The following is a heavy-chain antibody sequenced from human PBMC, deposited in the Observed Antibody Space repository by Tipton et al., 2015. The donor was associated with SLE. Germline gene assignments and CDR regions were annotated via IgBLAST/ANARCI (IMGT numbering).Heavy chain of an antibody. J-gene: IGHJ4*02. CDR1: GGSISSNSYY. CDR3: ARDSFGFDY. Sequence: TLSLTCTVSGGSISSNSYYWGWVRQSPGEGLEWIGRIYTSGSTNYNPSLNSRLSMSVDTSKNQFSLRLTSVTAADTAVYFCARDSFGFDYWGQGTLVTVSS. D-gene: IGHD3-16*01. V-gene: IGHV4-61*02. CDR2: IYTSGST.